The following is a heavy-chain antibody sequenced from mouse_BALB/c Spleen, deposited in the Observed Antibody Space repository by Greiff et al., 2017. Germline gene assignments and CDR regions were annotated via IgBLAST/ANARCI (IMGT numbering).Heavy chain of an antibody. CDR1: GYSITSGYY. D-gene: IGHD2-3*01. CDR2: ISYDGSN. CDR3: ARDLFDGYYVFAY. Sequence: EVQLRQSGPGLVKPSQSLSLTCSVTGYSITSGYYWNWIRQFPGNKLEWMGYISYDGSNNYNPSLKNRISITRDTSKNQFFLKLNSVTTEDTATYYCARDLFDGYYVFAYWGQGTLVTVSA. J-gene: IGHJ3*01. V-gene: IGHV3-6*02.